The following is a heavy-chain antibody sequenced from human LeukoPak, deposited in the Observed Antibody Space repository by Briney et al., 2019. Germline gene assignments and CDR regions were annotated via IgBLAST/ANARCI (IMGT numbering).Heavy chain of an antibody. V-gene: IGHV4-59*01. CDR1: GGSISSYY. CDR2: IYYSGST. J-gene: IGHJ6*03. CDR3: ARVDVDTAMSPDYYYMDV. Sequence: PSETLSLTCTVSGGSISSYYWSWLRQPPGKGLEWIGYIYYSGSTNYNPSLKSRVTISVDTSKNRFSLKLSSVTAADTAVYYCARVDVDTAMSPDYYYMDVWGKGTTVTVSS. D-gene: IGHD5-18*01.